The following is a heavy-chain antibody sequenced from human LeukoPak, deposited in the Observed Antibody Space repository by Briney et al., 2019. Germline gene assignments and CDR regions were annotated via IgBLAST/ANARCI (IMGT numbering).Heavy chain of an antibody. D-gene: IGHD2-15*01. V-gene: IGHV3-21*01. CDR2: NSSSSSYI. CDR3: ARDPQDIVVVVAATVWEYYFDY. J-gene: IGHJ4*02. CDR1: GFTFSSYS. Sequence: SGGSLRLSCAASGFTFSSYSMNWVRQAPGKGLEWVSSNSSSSSYIYYADSVKGRFTISRDNAKNSLYLQMNSLRAEDTAVYYCARDPQDIVVVVAATVWEYYFDYWGQGTLVTVSS.